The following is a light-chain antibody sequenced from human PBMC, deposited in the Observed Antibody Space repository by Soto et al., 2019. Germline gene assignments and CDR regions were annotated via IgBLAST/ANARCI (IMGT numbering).Light chain of an antibody. CDR3: QQYSSYPLT. CDR1: QGISSS. CDR2: AAS. V-gene: IGKV1-8*01. Sequence: AIRMTQSPSSFSASTGDRVTITCRASQGISSSLAWYQQKPWKAPNLLMYAASTLQSGVPSRFSGSGSGTDFTLTISSLQSEDFATYYCQQYSSYPLTFGGGTKVEIK. J-gene: IGKJ4*01.